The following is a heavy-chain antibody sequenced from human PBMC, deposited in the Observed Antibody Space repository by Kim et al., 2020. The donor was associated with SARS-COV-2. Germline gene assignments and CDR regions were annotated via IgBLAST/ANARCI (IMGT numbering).Heavy chain of an antibody. D-gene: IGHD6-13*01. CDR3: ARVRSSRFIIFYYYGMDV. CDR1: GGSFSGYY. J-gene: IGHJ6*02. V-gene: IGHV4-34*01. Sequence: SETLSLTCAVYGGSFSGYYWSWIRQPPGKGLEWIGEINHSGSTNYNPSLKSRVTISVDTSKNQFSLKLSSVTAANTAVYYCARVRSSRFIIFYYYGMDVWGQEPTVTVSS. CDR2: INHSGST.